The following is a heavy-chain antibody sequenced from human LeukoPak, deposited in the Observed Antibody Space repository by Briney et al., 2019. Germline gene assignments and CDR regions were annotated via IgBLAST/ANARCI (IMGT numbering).Heavy chain of an antibody. CDR3: AKAPLHYDFWSGYFDY. D-gene: IGHD3-3*01. V-gene: IGHV3-33*06. J-gene: IGHJ4*02. CDR2: IWYDGSNK. Sequence: PGGSLRLSCAASGFTFSSYAMSWVRQAPGEGLEWVAVIWYDGSNKYYADSVKGRFTISRDNSKNTLYLQMNSLRAEDTAVYYCAKAPLHYDFWSGYFDYWGQGTLVTVSS. CDR1: GFTFSSYA.